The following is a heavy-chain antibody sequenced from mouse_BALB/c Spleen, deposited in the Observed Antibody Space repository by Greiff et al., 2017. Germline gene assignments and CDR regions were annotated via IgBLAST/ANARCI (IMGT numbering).Heavy chain of an antibody. D-gene: IGHD2-4*01. V-gene: IGHV5-6-5*01. CDR1: GFTFSSYA. CDR2: ISSGGST. J-gene: IGHJ4*01. Sequence: EVKLVESGGGLVKPGGSLKLSCAASGFTFSSYAMSWVRQTPEKRLEWVASISSGGSTYYPDSVKGRFTISRDNARNILYLQMSSLRSEDTAMYYCARGRDYDGYYAMDYWGQGTSVTVSS. CDR3: ARGRDYDGYYAMDY.